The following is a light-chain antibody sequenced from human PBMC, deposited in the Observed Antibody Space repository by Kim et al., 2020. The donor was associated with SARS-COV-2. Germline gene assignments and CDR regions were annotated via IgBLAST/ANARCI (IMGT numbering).Light chain of an antibody. CDR1: SLRSYY. Sequence: SSELTQDPAVSVALGQTVRITCQGDSLRSYYASWYQQKPGHAPVLVIYGKNNRPSGIPDPFSGSSSGNTASLTITGAQAEDEADYYCNSRDSSGNHVVFG. CDR3: NSRDSSGNHVV. CDR2: GKN. J-gene: IGLJ2*01. V-gene: IGLV3-19*01.